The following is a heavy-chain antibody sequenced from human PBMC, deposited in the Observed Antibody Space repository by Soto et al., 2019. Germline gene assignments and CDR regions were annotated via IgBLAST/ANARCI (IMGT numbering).Heavy chain of an antibody. J-gene: IGHJ4*02. CDR3: ARVTREEYYDILTGVLFDY. D-gene: IGHD3-9*01. V-gene: IGHV3-48*04. Sequence: EVQLVESGGALVQPGRSLRLSCAASGYTFGSNWMHWVRQAPGKGLEWVSYISSSGSTIYYADSVKGRFTISRDNAKNSLYLQMNSLRAEDTAVYYCARVTREEYYDILTGVLFDYWGQGTLVTVSS. CDR1: GYTFGSNW. CDR2: ISSSGSTI.